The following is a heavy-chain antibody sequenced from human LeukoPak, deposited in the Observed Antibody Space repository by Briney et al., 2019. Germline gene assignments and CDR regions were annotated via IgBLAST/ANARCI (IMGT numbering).Heavy chain of an antibody. CDR2: MNPNSGNT. Sequence: GASVKVSCKASGYTFTSYEINWVRQATGQGLEWMGWMNPNSGNTGFAQKFQGRVTMTRDTSISTAYMELSSLRSEDTAVYYCARNGGASIAAAGLYYYYYYYMDVWGKGTTVTISS. CDR1: GYTFTSYE. J-gene: IGHJ6*03. D-gene: IGHD6-13*01. V-gene: IGHV1-8*01. CDR3: ARNGGASIAAAGLYYYYYYYMDV.